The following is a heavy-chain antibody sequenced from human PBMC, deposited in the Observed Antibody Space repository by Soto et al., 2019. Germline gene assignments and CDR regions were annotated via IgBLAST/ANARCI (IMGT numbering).Heavy chain of an antibody. J-gene: IGHJ5*02. CDR1: GGSISSGGYY. V-gene: IGHV4-31*03. CDR3: ARDAYDSSLDP. CDR2: IYYSGST. D-gene: IGHD3-22*01. Sequence: SETLSLTCTVSGGSISSGGYYWSWIRQHPGKGLEWIGYIYYSGSTYYNPSLKSRVTISVDTSKNQFSLKLSSVTAADTAVYYCARDAYDSSLDPWGQGTLVTVSS.